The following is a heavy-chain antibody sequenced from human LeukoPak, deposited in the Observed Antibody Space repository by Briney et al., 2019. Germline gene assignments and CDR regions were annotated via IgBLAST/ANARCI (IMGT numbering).Heavy chain of an antibody. V-gene: IGHV4-39*07. CDR2: IYYSGST. CDR3: ARIPDSAYYYYMDV. D-gene: IGHD2-21*01. Sequence: SETLSLTCTVSGGSISSSSYSWGWIRQPPGKGLEWIGSIYYSGSTYYNPSLKSRVTISVDTSKNQFSLRLSSVTAADTAVYYCARIPDSAYYYYMDVWGKGTTVTVSS. CDR1: GGSISSSSYS. J-gene: IGHJ6*03.